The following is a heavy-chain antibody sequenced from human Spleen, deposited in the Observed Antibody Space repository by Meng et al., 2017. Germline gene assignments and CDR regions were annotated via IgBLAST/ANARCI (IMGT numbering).Heavy chain of an antibody. J-gene: IGHJ4*02. V-gene: IGHV3-72*01. CDR2: SKNKASSYTT. D-gene: IGHD3-3*01. Sequence: GESLKISCAASGFTFSDHYMDWVRQAPGKGLDWVGRSKNKASSYTTEYAASVKGRFTISRDDSKSSLYLQMNSLQTEDTAVYYCARWRSGSADYWGQGTLVTVSS. CDR3: ARWRSGSADY. CDR1: GFTFSDHY.